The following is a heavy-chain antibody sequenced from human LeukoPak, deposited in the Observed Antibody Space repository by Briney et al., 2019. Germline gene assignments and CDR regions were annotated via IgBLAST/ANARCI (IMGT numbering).Heavy chain of an antibody. CDR3: ARVKDVNDDIMFHH. J-gene: IGHJ1*01. D-gene: IGHD3-9*01. V-gene: IGHV3-7*01. CDR1: GFSFNSYW. CDR2: MKQDGSQK. Sequence: GGSLRLSCAASGFSFNSYWMNWVRQAPGKGLEWVANMKQDGSQKNYVDSVKGRFTISRDNAKNSLYLQMNSLRAEDTAVYYCARVKDVNDDIMFHHWGQGTLVTVSS.